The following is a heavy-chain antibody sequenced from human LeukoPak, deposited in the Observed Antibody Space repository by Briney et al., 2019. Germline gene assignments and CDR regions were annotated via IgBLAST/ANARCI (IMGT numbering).Heavy chain of an antibody. V-gene: IGHV3-21*01. Sequence: GGPLRLSCAVSGFTFSIYSMNGLPQAPGKGLEGVSSISSSSSYIYYADSVKGRFTISRDNAKNSLYLQMNSVRAEDTAVYYCARDFSLAFYYYGSGSYAFDIWGQGTMVTVSS. CDR1: GFTFSIYS. J-gene: IGHJ3*02. D-gene: IGHD3-10*01. CDR2: ISSSSSYI. CDR3: ARDFSLAFYYYGSGSYAFDI.